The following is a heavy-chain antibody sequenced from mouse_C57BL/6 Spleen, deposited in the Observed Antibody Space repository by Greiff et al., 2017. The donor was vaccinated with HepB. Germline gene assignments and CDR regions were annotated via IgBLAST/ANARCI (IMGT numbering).Heavy chain of an antibody. CDR3: ARGSNFDY. D-gene: IGHD1-1*01. J-gene: IGHJ2*01. Sequence: EVKLVESGPELVKPGDSVKISCKASGYSFTGYFMNWVMQSHGKSLEWIGRINPYNGDTFYNQKFKGKATLTVDKSSSTAHMELRSLTSEDSAVYYCARGSNFDYWGQGTTLTVSS. CDR2: INPYNGDT. V-gene: IGHV1-20*01. CDR1: GYSFTGYF.